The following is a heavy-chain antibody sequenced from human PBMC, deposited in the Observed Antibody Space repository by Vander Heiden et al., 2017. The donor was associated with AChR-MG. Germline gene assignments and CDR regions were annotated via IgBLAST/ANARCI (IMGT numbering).Heavy chain of an antibody. CDR2: LSGDGTTT. J-gene: IGHJ4*02. CDR3: VCQEGYNGWPFDF. Sequence: EMQLVESGGGLVQPGGSLRLSCGASGFNFSSFWMHWVRQVPGKGLVWVSGLSGDGTTTIYADSVKGRFTISRDNAKKTLHLQMNGLSAEESGIYHCVCQEGYNGWPFDFWGQGALVTVSS. V-gene: IGHV3-74*01. D-gene: IGHD6-19*01. CDR1: GFNFSSFW.